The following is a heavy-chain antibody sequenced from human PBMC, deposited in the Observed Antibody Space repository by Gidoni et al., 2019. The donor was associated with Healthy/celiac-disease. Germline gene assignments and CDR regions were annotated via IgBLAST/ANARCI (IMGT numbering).Heavy chain of an antibody. V-gene: IGHV4-39*07. J-gene: IGHJ4*02. CDR1: GGSISSSSYY. D-gene: IGHD3-9*01. CDR3: ARLRGDILTGYADY. CDR2: IYYSGST. Sequence: QLQLQESGPGLVTPSETLSLTCPVSGGSISSSSYYWGWIRQPPGKGLEWIGSIYYSGSTYYNPSLKSRVTISVDTSKNQFSLKLSSVTAADTAVYYCARLRGDILTGYADYWGQGTLVTVSS.